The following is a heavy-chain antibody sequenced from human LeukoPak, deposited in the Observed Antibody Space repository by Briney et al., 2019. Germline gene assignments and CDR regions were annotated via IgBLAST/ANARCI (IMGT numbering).Heavy chain of an antibody. J-gene: IGHJ1*01. CDR3: SRVDSDLQYMPPAEYFQH. CDR1: GGTFSSYA. CDR2: IIPIFGTA. V-gene: IGHV1-69*13. Sequence: SVKLSCKASGGTFSSYAISWVRQAPGQGLEWMGGIIPIFGTANYAQQFQGRVTITADESTSTAYMELSSLRSEDTAVYYLSRVDSDLQYMPPAEYFQHWGQGTLVTVSS. D-gene: IGHD2-2*01.